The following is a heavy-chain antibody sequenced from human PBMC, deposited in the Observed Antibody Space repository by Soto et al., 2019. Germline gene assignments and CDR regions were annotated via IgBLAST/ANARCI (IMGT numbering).Heavy chain of an antibody. CDR2: IIPIFGTA. D-gene: IGHD6-13*01. V-gene: IGHV1-69*13. J-gene: IGHJ4*02. CDR1: GGTFSSYA. Sequence: VKVSCKASGGTFSSYAISWVRQAPGQGLEWMGGIIPIFGTANYAQKFQGRVTITADESTSTAYMELSSLRSEDTAVYYCARLKGPGYTFDYWGQGTLVTVSS. CDR3: ARLKGPGYTFDY.